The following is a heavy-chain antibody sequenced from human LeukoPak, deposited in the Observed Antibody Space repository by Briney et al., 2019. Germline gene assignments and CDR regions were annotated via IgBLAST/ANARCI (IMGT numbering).Heavy chain of an antibody. CDR3: ARPYSSTSYYLDY. D-gene: IGHD6-19*01. CDR1: GFTVSSNS. CDR2: ISGSGNSR. V-gene: IGHV3-23*01. J-gene: IGHJ4*02. Sequence: GGSLRLSCTVSGFTVSSNSMTWVRQAPGKGLKWVSDISGSGNSRFYANSVKGRFTISRDNSKNTLYLQMNSLRAEDTAVYYCARPYSSTSYYLDYWGQGTLVTVSS.